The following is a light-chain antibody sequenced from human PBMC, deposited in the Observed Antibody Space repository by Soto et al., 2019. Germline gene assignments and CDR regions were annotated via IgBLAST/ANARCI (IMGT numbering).Light chain of an antibody. V-gene: IGKV3-11*01. CDR2: DAS. J-gene: IGKJ4*01. CDR3: QQRSNWPLT. Sequence: EIVMTQSPATLPVSPGERATLSCRASQSVSSNLAWYQQKPGQAPRLLIYDASNKATGIPARFSGSGSGTDFTLTINSLEPEDFAVYYCQQRSNWPLTFGGGTKGDIK. CDR1: QSVSSN.